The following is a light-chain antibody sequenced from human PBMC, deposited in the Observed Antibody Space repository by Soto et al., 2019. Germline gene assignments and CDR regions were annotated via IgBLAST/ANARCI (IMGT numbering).Light chain of an antibody. V-gene: IGKV3-20*01. CDR3: QNYVSWT. CDR1: QTISSNY. Sequence: EIVLTQSPGTLSVSPGERATLSCRASQTISSNYLAWYQQKPGQAPSLLIYGTSSRATGIPDRFSGSGSGTDFTLTISRLEPEDSAIYYCQNYVSWTFRQGTKVEIK. CDR2: GTS. J-gene: IGKJ1*01.